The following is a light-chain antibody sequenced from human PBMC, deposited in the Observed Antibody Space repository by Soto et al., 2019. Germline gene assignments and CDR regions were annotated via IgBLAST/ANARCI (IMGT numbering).Light chain of an antibody. J-gene: IGKJ1*01. Sequence: EIAMTQSPATLSVSPGERATLSCRASQSVSSNLAWYQQKPGQAPRLLIYGASTRATGIPGRFSGSGSGTDFTLTISSLQSEDVAVYYCQYWWTFGQGTKVDIK. CDR2: GAS. V-gene: IGKV3-15*01. CDR1: QSVSSN. CDR3: QYWWT.